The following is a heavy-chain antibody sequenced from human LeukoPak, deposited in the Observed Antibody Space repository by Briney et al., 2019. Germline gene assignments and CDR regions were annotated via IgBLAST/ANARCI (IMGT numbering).Heavy chain of an antibody. CDR3: ARVSYYYMDV. V-gene: IGHV4-39*07. CDR1: GGSISSSSYY. Sequence: SETLSLTCTVSGGSISSSSYYWGWIRQPPGKGLEWIGSIYYSGSTYYNPSLKSRVTISVDTSKNQFSLKLSSVTAADTAVYYCARVSYYYMDVWGKGTTVTISS. J-gene: IGHJ6*03. CDR2: IYYSGST.